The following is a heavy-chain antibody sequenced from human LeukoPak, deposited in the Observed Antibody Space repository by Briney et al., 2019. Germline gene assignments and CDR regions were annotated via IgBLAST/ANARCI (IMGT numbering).Heavy chain of an antibody. Sequence: GGSLRLSCAASGFTFSSFALNWVRQAPGKGAEWVSAISGSGGKTWYADSVKGRSTISRDDSKNTLYLQMNSLRAEDTAVYYCAKDPIVFNSGDYYLGAFNIWGQGTMVTVSS. D-gene: IGHD2-21*02. V-gene: IGHV3-23*01. CDR3: AKDPIVFNSGDYYLGAFNI. CDR2: ISGSGGKT. CDR1: GFTFSSFA. J-gene: IGHJ3*02.